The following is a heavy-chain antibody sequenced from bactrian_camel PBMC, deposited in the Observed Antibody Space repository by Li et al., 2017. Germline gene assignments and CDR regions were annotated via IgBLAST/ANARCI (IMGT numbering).Heavy chain of an antibody. CDR1: VGIFSSVC. CDR2: IVRGTGRP. CDR3: AATTRVGDIFVCRTGRYDYNY. V-gene: IGHV3S53*01. D-gene: IGHD5*01. J-gene: IGHJ4*01. Sequence: HVQLVESGGGSVQAGGSLTLSCAGSVGIFSSVCMGWFRQAPGKEREGVAYIVRGTGRPTYADSVKGRFPISQDKAKNTVYLQMNDLKPEDTARYYCAATTRVGDIFVCRTGRYDYNYEGQGTQVTVS.